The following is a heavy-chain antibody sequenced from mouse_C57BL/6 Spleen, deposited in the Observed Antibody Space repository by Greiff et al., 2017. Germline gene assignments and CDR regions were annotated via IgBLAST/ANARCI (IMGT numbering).Heavy chain of an antibody. Sequence: EVKLMESGGGLVKPGGSLKLSCAASGFTFSDYGMHWVRQAPEKGLEWVAYISSGSSTIYYADTVKGRFTISRDNAKNTLFLQMTSLRSEDTAMYYCAGGGYDYLFAYWGQGTLVTVSA. CDR1: GFTFSDYG. V-gene: IGHV5-17*01. D-gene: IGHD2-4*01. CDR2: ISSGSSTI. CDR3: AGGGYDYLFAY. J-gene: IGHJ3*01.